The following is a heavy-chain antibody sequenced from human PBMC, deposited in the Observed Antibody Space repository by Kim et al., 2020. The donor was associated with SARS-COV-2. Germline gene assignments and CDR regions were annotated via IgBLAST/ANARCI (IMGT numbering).Heavy chain of an antibody. CDR1: GFTFSSYA. V-gene: IGHV3-23*01. D-gene: IGHD3-22*01. CDR2: ISGSGGST. CDR3: AKPPMYYYDSSGYYLDY. Sequence: GGSLRLSCAASGFTFSSYAMSWVRQAPGKGLEWVSAISGSGGSTYYADSVKGRFTISRDNSKNTLYLQMNSLRAEDTAVYYCAKPPMYYYDSSGYYLDYWGQGTLVTVSS. J-gene: IGHJ4*02.